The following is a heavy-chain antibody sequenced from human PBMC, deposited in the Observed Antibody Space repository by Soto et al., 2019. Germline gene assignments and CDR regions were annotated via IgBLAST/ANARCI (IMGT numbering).Heavy chain of an antibody. D-gene: IGHD2-21*02. V-gene: IGHV4-39*01. Sequence: LSLTCSVSGGSITNTNYHLGWIRQAPGKGLEWIGTLYFRGATDYNPSLQSRVTISADTSKNQISLHLSSVTAADTAVYYCFGVLAATLDYWGQGTRVTVSS. CDR3: FGVLAATLDY. J-gene: IGHJ4*01. CDR2: LYFRGAT. CDR1: GGSITNTNYH.